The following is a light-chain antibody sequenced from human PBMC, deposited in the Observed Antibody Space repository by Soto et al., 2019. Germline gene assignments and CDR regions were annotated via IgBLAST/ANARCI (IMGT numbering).Light chain of an antibody. V-gene: IGLV4-69*01. CDR1: SGHSNYA. CDR2: LNSDGSH. Sequence: QPVLTQSPSASASLGASVKLNCTLSSGHSNYAIAWHQQQPEKGPRYLMKLNSDGSHSKGDGIPDRFSGSSSGGERYLTISSLQSEDEAAYYCQTWDTGILVFGGGTKVTVL. J-gene: IGLJ2*01. CDR3: QTWDTGILV.